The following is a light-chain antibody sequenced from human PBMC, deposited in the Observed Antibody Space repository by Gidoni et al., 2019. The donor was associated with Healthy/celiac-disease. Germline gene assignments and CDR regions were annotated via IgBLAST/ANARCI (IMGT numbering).Light chain of an antibody. Sequence: DIVMTQSPAPLSVSPGESATLSCRASQSVSSNLAWYQQQPGQAPRLLIYGASTRATGIPARFSGSGSGTEFTLTISSLQSEDFAVYYCQQYNNWPLTFGQGTKLEIK. CDR1: QSVSSN. CDR2: GAS. V-gene: IGKV3-15*01. J-gene: IGKJ2*01. CDR3: QQYNNWPLT.